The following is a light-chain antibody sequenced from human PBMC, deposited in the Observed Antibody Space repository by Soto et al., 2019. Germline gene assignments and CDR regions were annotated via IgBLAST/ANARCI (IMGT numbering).Light chain of an antibody. CDR3: AAWDDSLKTYV. CDR2: RNS. J-gene: IGLJ1*01. CDR1: RSNIGSTY. V-gene: IGLV1-47*01. Sequence: QSALTQPPSASGTRGRRVTISCSGSRSNIGSTYVYWFQQLSGTAPKLLIYRNSQRPSGVPDRLSGSKSGTSASLAISGLRSEDEADYYCAAWDDSLKTYVFGTGTKVTVL.